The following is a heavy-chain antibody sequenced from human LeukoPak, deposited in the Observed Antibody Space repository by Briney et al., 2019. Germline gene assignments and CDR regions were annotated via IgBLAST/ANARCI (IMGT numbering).Heavy chain of an antibody. Sequence: GGSLRLSCAASGFTFSSYSMNWVRQAPGKGLEWVSSINSDSNYIYYADSVKGRFTISRDNAKNSLYLQMNSLRAEDTAVYYCAELGTTMIGGVWGKGTTVTISS. CDR1: GFTFSSYS. CDR3: AELGTTMIGGV. CDR2: INSDSNYI. D-gene: IGHD3-10*02. V-gene: IGHV3-21*01. J-gene: IGHJ6*04.